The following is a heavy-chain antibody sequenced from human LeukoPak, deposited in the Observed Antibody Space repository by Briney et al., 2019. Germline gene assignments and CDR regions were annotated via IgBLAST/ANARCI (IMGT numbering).Heavy chain of an antibody. D-gene: IGHD3-22*01. CDR3: ARGAFGSGSYPIIDY. CDR1: GFTFSSYG. V-gene: IGHV3-33*01. Sequence: TGGSLRLSCAASGFTFSSYGMHWVCQAPGKGLEWVAVIWYDGSNKYYADSVKGRFTISRDNSKNTLYLQMNSLRAEDTAVYYCARGAFGSGSYPIIDYWGQGTLVTVSS. CDR2: IWYDGSNK. J-gene: IGHJ4*02.